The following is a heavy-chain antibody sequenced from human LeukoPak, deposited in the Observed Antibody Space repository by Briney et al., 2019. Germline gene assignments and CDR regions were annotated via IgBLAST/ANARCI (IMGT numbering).Heavy chain of an antibody. J-gene: IGHJ4*02. CDR2: INTDGSST. CDR3: ARDLGSREDTKSDY. Sequence: GGSLRLSCAASGFTFNSYWMHWVRQAPGKGLVWVSRINTDGSSTTYADSVKGRFTISRDNAKNTLYLQMNSLRDEDSAVYYCARDLGSREDTKSDYWGQGTLVTVSS. CDR1: GFTFNSYW. V-gene: IGHV3-74*01. D-gene: IGHD2-8*01.